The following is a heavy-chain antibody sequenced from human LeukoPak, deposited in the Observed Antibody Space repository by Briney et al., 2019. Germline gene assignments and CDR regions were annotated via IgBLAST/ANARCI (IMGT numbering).Heavy chain of an antibody. CDR3: ARDRPPMNFDY. Sequence: PSKTLSLTCTVSGGSISSSSYYWGWIRQPPGKGLEWIGSIYYSGSTYYNPSLKSRVTISVDTSKNQFSLKLSSVTAADTAVYYCARDRPPMNFDYWGQGTLVTVSS. V-gene: IGHV4-39*07. J-gene: IGHJ4*02. CDR2: IYYSGST. D-gene: IGHD3-22*01. CDR1: GGSISSSSYY.